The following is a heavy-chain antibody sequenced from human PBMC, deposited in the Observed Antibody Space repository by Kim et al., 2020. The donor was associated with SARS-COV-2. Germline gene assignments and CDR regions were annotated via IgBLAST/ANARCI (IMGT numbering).Heavy chain of an antibody. CDR2: IYYSGST. V-gene: IGHV4-39*01. D-gene: IGHD3-10*01. CDR1: GGSISSSSYY. CDR3: ARHPTSGSYYNDYYYYGMDV. J-gene: IGHJ6*02. Sequence: SQTLSLTCTVSGGSISSSSYYWGWIRQPPGKGLEWIGSIYYSGSTYYNPSLKSRVTISVDTSKNQFSLKLSSVTAADTAVYYCARHPTSGSYYNDYYYYGMDVWGQGTTVTVSS.